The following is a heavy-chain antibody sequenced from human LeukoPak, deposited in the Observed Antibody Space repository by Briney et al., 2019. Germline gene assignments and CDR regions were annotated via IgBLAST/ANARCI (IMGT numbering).Heavy chain of an antibody. V-gene: IGHV3-48*03. D-gene: IGHD3-22*01. CDR3: ARVAKYYYDSSGYLGY. CDR1: GFTFSSYE. CDR2: ISSSGSTI. Sequence: GGSLRLSCAASGFTFSSYEMNWVRQAPGKGLEWVSYISSSGSTIYYADSVKGRFTISRDNSKNTLYLQMNSLRAEDTAVYYCARVAKYYYDSSGYLGYWGQGTLVTVSS. J-gene: IGHJ4*02.